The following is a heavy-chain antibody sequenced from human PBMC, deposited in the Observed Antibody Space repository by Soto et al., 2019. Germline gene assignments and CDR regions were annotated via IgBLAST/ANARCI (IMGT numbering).Heavy chain of an antibody. J-gene: IGHJ4*02. V-gene: IGHV4-59*01. CDR3: AGYYSDSSGYYDY. D-gene: IGHD3-22*01. CDR1: GGSISSYY. CDR2: IYYSGST. Sequence: SETLSLTCTVSGGSISSYYWSWIRQPPGKGLEWIGYIYYSGSTNYNPSLKSRVTISVDTSKNQFSLKLSSVTAADTAVYYCAGYYSDSSGYYDYWGQGTLVTVSS.